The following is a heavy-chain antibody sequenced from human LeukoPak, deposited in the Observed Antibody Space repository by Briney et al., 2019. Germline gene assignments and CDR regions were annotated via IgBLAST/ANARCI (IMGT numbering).Heavy chain of an antibody. CDR3: ARDYGGKRYYYYGMDV. CDR2: INHSGST. V-gene: IGHV4-34*01. CDR1: GGSFSGYY. D-gene: IGHD4-23*01. Sequence: PSETLSLTCAVYGGSFSGYYWSWIRQPPGKGLEWIGEINHSGSTNYNPSLKSRVTISVDTPKNQFSLKLSSVTAADTAVYYCARDYGGKRYYYYGMDVWGQGTTVTVSS. J-gene: IGHJ6*02.